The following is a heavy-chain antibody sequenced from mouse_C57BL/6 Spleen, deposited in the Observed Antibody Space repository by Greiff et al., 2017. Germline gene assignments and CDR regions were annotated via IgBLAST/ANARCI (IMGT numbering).Heavy chain of an antibody. J-gene: IGHJ1*03. D-gene: IGHD1-1*01. CDR1: GFTFTDYY. V-gene: IGHV7-3*01. Sequence: EVQLLESGGGLVQPGGSLSLSCAASGFTFTDYYMSWVRQPPGKALEWLGFIRNKANGYTTEYSAYVKGRFTISRDNSQCIIYLQMNALRAEDSATYDCARYPSTTVGATHGYFDVWGTGTTVTVSS. CDR3: ARYPSTTVGATHGYFDV. CDR2: IRNKANGYTT.